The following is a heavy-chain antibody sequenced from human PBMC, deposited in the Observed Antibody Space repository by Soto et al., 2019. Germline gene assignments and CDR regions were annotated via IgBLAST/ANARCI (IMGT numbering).Heavy chain of an antibody. CDR2: ISAYNGNT. J-gene: IGHJ6*02. Sequence: GASVKVSCKASGYTFTSYGISWVRQAPGQGLEWMGWISAYNGNTNYAQKLQGRVTMTTDTSTSTAYMELRSLRSDDTAVYYCARDPPTSFWRAYYYYYGMDVWGQGTTVTVSS. D-gene: IGHD3-3*01. V-gene: IGHV1-18*01. CDR3: ARDPPTSFWRAYYYYYGMDV. CDR1: GYTFTSYG.